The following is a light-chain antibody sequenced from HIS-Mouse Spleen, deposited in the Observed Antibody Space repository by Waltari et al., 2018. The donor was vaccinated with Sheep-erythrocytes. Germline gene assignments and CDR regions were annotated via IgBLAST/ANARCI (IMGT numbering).Light chain of an antibody. J-gene: IGLJ3*02. Sequence: QSALTQPPSASGSPGQSVHIHCTGTSSHVGGYNYVSWYQQHPGKAPKLMIYEVSKRPSGVPDRFSGSKSGNTASLTVSGLQAEDEADYYCSSYAGSNNWVFGGGTKLTVL. CDR2: EVS. V-gene: IGLV2-8*01. CDR1: SSHVGGYNY. CDR3: SSYAGSNNWV.